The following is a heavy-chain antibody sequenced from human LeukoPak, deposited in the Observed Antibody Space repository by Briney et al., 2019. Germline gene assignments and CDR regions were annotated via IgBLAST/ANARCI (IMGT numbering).Heavy chain of an antibody. D-gene: IGHD6-13*01. CDR1: GFTFSSYS. V-gene: IGHV3-21*01. J-gene: IGHJ4*02. CDR2: ISSSSSYI. Sequence: PGGSLRLSCAASGFTFSSYSMNWVRQAPGKGLEWVSSISSSSSYIYYADSVKDRFTISRDNAKNSLYLQMDSLRAEDTAVYYCARGGVSSSWYAVWVDYWGQGTLVTVSS. CDR3: ARGGVSSSWYAVWVDY.